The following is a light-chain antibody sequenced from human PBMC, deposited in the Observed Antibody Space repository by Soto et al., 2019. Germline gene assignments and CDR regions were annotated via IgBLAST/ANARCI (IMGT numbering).Light chain of an antibody. CDR3: LQDYSYPRT. J-gene: IGKJ1*01. CDR2: ATS. Sequence: AIQMTQSPSSLSASVGDRVTITCRASQDIRTELGWYQQKPGNAPKLLIYATSILQSGVPSRFSGIGSGTAFTLTISSLQPEDFATYYCLQDYSYPRTFGQGTKVDIK. V-gene: IGKV1-6*01. CDR1: QDIRTE.